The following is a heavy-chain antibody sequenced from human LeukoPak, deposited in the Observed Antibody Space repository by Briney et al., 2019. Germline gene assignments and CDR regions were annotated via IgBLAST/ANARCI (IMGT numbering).Heavy chain of an antibody. J-gene: IGHJ4*02. CDR2: ITSSGSTI. V-gene: IGHV3-11*01. D-gene: IGHD5-12*01. CDR3: ARLEWLQPFDY. Sequence: PGGSLRLSCAASGFTFSDYYMSWIRQAPGKGLEWISYITSSGSTIYYVDSVKGRFTISRDNANNSLYLQLNSLRAEDTAVYYCARLEWLQPFDYWGQGTLVSVSS. CDR1: GFTFSDYY.